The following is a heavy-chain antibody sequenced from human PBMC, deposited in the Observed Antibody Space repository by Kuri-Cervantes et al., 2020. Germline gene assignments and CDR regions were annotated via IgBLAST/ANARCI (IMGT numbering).Heavy chain of an antibody. CDR3: AKTRWAYGDYGCDY. Sequence: GGSLRLSCAASGFTFSSYGMHWVRQAPGKGLEWVAVIWYDGSNKYYADSVKGRFTISRDNSKNTLYLQMNSLRAEDTAVYYCAKTRWAYGDYGCDYWGQGTLVTVSS. V-gene: IGHV3-33*06. CDR1: GFTFSSYG. CDR2: IWYDGSNK. D-gene: IGHD4-17*01. J-gene: IGHJ4*02.